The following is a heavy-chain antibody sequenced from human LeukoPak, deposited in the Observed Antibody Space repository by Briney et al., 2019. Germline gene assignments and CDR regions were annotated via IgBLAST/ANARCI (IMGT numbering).Heavy chain of an antibody. J-gene: IGHJ1*01. Sequence: PSETLSLTCTVSGGSISSSGYYWVWIRQPPGKGLEWIGSIYYTGSTYYNPSLRSRVTISVDTSKNQFSLKLSSVTAADTAVYYCARVVQSTDSSGFYLPEYFQHWGQGTLVTVSS. CDR1: GGSISSSGYY. CDR2: IYYTGST. D-gene: IGHD3-22*01. CDR3: ARVVQSTDSSGFYLPEYFQH. V-gene: IGHV4-39*07.